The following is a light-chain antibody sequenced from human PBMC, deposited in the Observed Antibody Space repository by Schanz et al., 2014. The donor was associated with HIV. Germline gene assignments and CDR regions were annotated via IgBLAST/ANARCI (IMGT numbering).Light chain of an antibody. CDR2: NAY. J-gene: IGLJ3*02. Sequence: QSVLTQPPSASGTPGQSVTISCSGSSSNLGSNAVHWYQQLPGTAPKLLIYNAYLRPSGVPDRFSGSKSGTSASLAISGLQSEDEADYYCATWDDALNAWVFGGGTKLTVL. V-gene: IGLV1-44*01. CDR1: SSNLGSNA. CDR3: ATWDDALNAWV.